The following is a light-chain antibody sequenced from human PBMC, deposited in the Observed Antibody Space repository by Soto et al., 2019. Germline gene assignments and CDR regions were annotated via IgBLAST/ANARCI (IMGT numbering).Light chain of an antibody. CDR1: QSISNW. V-gene: IGKV1-5*03. CDR3: QKYNRYSVH. CDR2: DAS. Sequence: DFQLTQSPSTLSASVGDRVTITCRASQSISNWLVWYQQKPGKAPKFLIYDASTLEPGVPSRFSGSGYGTEFTLTIGSLQPDDFAAYSCQKYNRYSVHFGGGTKVEMK. J-gene: IGKJ4*01.